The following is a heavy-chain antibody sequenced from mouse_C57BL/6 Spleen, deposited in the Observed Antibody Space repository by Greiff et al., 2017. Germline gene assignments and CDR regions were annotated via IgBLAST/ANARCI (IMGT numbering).Heavy chain of an antibody. V-gene: IGHV1-82*01. D-gene: IGHD2-4*01. J-gene: IGHJ3*01. CDR2: IYPGDGDT. CDR1: GYAFSSSW. CDR3: AFVYYDYDWFAY. Sequence: QVQLQQSGPELVKPGASVKISCKASGYAFSSSWMNWVKQRPGKGLEWIGRIYPGDGDTNYNGKFKGKATLTADKSSSTAYMQLSSLTSEDSAVYFCAFVYYDYDWFAYWGQGTLVTVSA.